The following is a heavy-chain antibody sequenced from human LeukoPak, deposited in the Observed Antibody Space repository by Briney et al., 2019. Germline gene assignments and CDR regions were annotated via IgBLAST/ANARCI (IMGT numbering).Heavy chain of an antibody. D-gene: IGHD3-10*01. J-gene: IGHJ3*02. CDR3: ARPLPYGSGSYYNDYDAFDI. CDR2: ISSSSSYI. Sequence: GGSLRLSCAASGFTFSSYSMNWVRQAPGRGLEWVSSISSSSSYIYYADSVKGRFTISRDNAKNSLYLQMNSLRAEDTAVYYCARPLPYGSGSYYNDYDAFDIWGQGTMVTVSS. CDR1: GFTFSSYS. V-gene: IGHV3-21*01.